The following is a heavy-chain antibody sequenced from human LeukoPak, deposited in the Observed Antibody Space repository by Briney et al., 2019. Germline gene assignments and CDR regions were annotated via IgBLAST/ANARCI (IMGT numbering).Heavy chain of an antibody. CDR3: ARVESSGASAFDI. CDR2: IYYSGST. J-gene: IGHJ3*02. CDR1: GGSISSYY. V-gene: IGHV4-59*08. D-gene: IGHD6-25*01. Sequence: NPSETLSLTCTVSGGSISSYYWSWIRQPPGKGLEWIGYIYYSGSTNYNPSLKSRVTISVDTSKNQFSLKLSSVTAADTAVYYCARVESSGASAFDIWGQGTMVTVSS.